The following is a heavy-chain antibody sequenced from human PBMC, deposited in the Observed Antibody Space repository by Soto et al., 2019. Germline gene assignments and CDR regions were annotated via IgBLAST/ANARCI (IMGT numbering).Heavy chain of an antibody. CDR1: GFTFSSYS. J-gene: IGHJ4*02. Sequence: EVQLVESGGGLVQPGGSLRLSCAASGFTFSSYSMNWVRQAPGKGLEWVSYISSSSSTIYYADSVKGRFTISRDNARNSLYLQMNSLRDEDTAVYYCAREKGYSSSLLDFDYWGQGTLVTVSS. CDR2: ISSSSSTI. V-gene: IGHV3-48*02. CDR3: AREKGYSSSLLDFDY. D-gene: IGHD6-13*01.